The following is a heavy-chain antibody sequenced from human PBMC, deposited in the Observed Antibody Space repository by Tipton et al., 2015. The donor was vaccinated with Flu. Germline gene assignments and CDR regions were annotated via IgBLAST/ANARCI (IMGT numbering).Heavy chain of an antibody. D-gene: IGHD6-13*01. CDR3: ARDVAAVPAAIRD. CDR1: GGPVNSGFYY. Sequence: TLSLTCTVSGGPVNSGFYYWSWIRRPPGKALEWIGSVYYSGTTNYNPSLKSRLTISVDTSKTQLSLKLNSVTAADTAVYYCARDVAAVPAAIRDWGQGTLVAVSS. V-gene: IGHV4-61*01. CDR2: VYYSGTT. J-gene: IGHJ4*02.